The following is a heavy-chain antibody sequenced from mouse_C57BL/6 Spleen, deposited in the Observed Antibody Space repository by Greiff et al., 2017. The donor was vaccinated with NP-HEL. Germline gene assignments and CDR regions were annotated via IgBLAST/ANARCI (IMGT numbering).Heavy chain of an antibody. Sequence: EVKLMESGPGLVKPSQSLSLTCSVTGYSITSGYYWNWIRQFPGNKLEWMGYISYDGSNNYNPSLKNRISITRDTSKNQFFLKLNSVTTEDTATYYCARDHYYGIDYWGQGTTLTVSS. CDR3: ARDHYYGIDY. V-gene: IGHV3-6*01. CDR2: ISYDGSN. D-gene: IGHD1-1*01. CDR1: GYSITSGYY. J-gene: IGHJ2*01.